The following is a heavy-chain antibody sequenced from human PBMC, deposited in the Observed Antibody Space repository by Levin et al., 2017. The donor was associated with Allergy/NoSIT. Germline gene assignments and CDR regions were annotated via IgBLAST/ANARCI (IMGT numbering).Heavy chain of an antibody. Sequence: LSLTCAASGFTFSSFAMHWVRQAPGKGLEWVAVISFDGSNKDCADSVKGRFTISRDNSKNTLYLQMNSLRDEDAAVYYCARGRGSMARETTRFDPWGQGTLVTVSS. CDR3: ARGRGSMARETTRFDP. CDR2: ISFDGSNK. V-gene: IGHV3-30-3*01. D-gene: IGHD3-10*01. CDR1: GFTFSSFA. J-gene: IGHJ5*02.